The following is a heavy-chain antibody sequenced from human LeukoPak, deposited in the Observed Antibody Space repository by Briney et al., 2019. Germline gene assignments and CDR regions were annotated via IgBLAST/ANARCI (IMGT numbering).Heavy chain of an antibody. CDR1: GFTFSSYS. Sequence: GGSLRLSCAASGFTFSSYSMNWVRQAPGKGLEWVSSISSSSSYIYYADSVKGRFTISRDNAKNSLYPQMNSLRAEDTAVYYCARAPGYSSGWYSFDYWGQGTLVTVSS. CDR3: ARAPGYSSGWYSFDY. D-gene: IGHD6-19*01. CDR2: ISSSSSYI. V-gene: IGHV3-21*01. J-gene: IGHJ4*02.